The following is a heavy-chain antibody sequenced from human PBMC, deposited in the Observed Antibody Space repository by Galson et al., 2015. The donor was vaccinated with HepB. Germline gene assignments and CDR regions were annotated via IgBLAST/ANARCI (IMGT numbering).Heavy chain of an antibody. V-gene: IGHV1-46*01. CDR2: INPSGGST. Sequence: SVKVSCKASGYTFTSYHMHWVRQAPGQGLEWMGIINPSGGSTSYAQKFQGRVTMTRDTSTSTVYMELSSLRSEDTAVYYCARAGIVVVPAAITPYYMDVWGKGTTVTVSS. CDR3: ARAGIVVVPAAITPYYMDV. CDR1: GYTFTSYH. J-gene: IGHJ6*03. D-gene: IGHD2-2*01.